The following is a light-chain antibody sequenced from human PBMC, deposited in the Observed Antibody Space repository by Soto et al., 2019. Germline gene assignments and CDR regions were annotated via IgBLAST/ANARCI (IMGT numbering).Light chain of an antibody. V-gene: IGLV1-44*01. CDR1: SSNIGSNT. Sequence: QSALTQPPSASGTPGQRVTISCSGSSSNIGSNTVNWYQQLPGTAPKLLIYSNNQRPSGVPDRFSGSKSGTSASLAISGRKSEYKPNYYCAAWEDTLNGFYSFGTGTKFTVL. CDR3: AAWEDTLNGFYS. J-gene: IGLJ1*01. CDR2: SNN.